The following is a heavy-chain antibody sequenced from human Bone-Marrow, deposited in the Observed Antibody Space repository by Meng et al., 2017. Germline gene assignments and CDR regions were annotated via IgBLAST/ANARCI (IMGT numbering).Heavy chain of an antibody. D-gene: IGHD3-16*01. J-gene: IGHJ4*02. CDR2: IYWNDDK. CDR1: GFSLSTRGVG. V-gene: IGHV2-5*01. Sequence: SCPTLVKPTQTLTLTCTFSGFSLSTRGVGVGWIRQPPGKALEWLALIYWNDDKRYSPSLKSRLTITKDTSKNQVVLTMTNMDPVDTATHYCAHRRWGVIFDYWGQGTLVTVSS. CDR3: AHRRWGVIFDY.